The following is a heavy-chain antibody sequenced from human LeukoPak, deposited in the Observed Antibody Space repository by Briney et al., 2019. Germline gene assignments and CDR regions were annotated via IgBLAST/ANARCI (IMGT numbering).Heavy chain of an antibody. D-gene: IGHD6-6*01. CDR2: INPNSGGT. V-gene: IGHV1-2*02. CDR3: ARGGPPTIAAPPGGNWFDP. J-gene: IGHJ5*02. CDR1: GYTFTGYY. Sequence: ASVKVSCKASGYTFTGYYMHWVRQAPGQGLEWMGWINPNSGGTNYAQKFQGRVTMTRDTSISTAYTELSRLRSDDTAVYYCARGGPPTIAAPPGGNWFDPWGQGTLVTVSS.